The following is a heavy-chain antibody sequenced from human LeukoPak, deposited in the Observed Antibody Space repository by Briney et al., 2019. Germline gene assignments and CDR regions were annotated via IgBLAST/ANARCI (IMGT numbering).Heavy chain of an antibody. CDR1: GGTFSSYA. CDR2: IIPISGTA. J-gene: IGHJ6*03. D-gene: IGHD3-3*01. CDR3: ARGAYYDFWSGYPLDYMDV. V-gene: IGHV1-69*05. Sequence: VASVKVSCKASGGTFSSYAISWVRQAPGQGLEWVGGIIPISGTANYAQKFQGRVTITTDESTSTAYMELSSLRSEDTAVYYCARGAYYDFWSGYPLDYMDVWGKGTTVTVSS.